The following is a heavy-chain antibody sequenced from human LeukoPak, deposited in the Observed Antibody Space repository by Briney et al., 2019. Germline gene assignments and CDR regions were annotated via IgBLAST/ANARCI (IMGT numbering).Heavy chain of an antibody. D-gene: IGHD6-13*01. V-gene: IGHV6-1*01. CDR1: GDSVSSNSAA. CDR3: ARGTYSSSQYYYGMDV. J-gene: IGHJ6*02. CDR2: TYYRSKWYN. Sequence: SQTLSLTCANSGDSVSSNSAAWNWIRQSPSRGLEWLGRTYYRSKWYNDYAVSVKSRITINPDTSKNQFSLQLNSVTPEDTAVYYCARGTYSSSQYYYGMDVRGQGTTVTVSS.